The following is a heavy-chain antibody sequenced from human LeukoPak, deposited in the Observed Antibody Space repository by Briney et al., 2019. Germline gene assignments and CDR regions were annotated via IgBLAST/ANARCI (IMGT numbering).Heavy chain of an antibody. CDR1: GYTFTSYG. V-gene: IGHV1-18*01. J-gene: IGHJ3*02. D-gene: IGHD2-2*01. CDR2: ISAYNGNT. Sequence: GASVKVSCRASGYTFTSYGISWVRQAPGQGLEWMGWISAYNGNTNYAQKLQGRVTMTTDTSTSTAYMELRSLRSDDTAVYYCARGRVVVPAATVGAFDIWGQGTMVTVSS. CDR3: ARGRVVVPAATVGAFDI.